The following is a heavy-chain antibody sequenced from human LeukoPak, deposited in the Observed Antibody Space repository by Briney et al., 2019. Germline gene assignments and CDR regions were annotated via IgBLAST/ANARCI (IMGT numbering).Heavy chain of an antibody. J-gene: IGHJ5*02. CDR2: ISAYNGNT. CDR1: GYTFTSYG. V-gene: IGHV1-18*01. D-gene: IGHD3-3*01. CDR3: ARDQVLKYYDFWSGYYTGNWFDP. Sequence: AASVKVSCKASGYTFTSYGISWVRQAPGQGLEWMGWISAYNGNTNYAQKLQGRVTMTTDTSTSTAYMELRSLRSDDTAVYYCARDQVLKYYDFWSGYYTGNWFDPWGQGTLVTVSS.